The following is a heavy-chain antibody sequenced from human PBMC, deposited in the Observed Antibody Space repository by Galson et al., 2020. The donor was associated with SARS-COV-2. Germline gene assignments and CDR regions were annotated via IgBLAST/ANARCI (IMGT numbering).Heavy chain of an antibody. CDR2: IGVSGGVT. CDR3: ARRYCYSSGCYYFDY. Sequence: GGSLRLSCAASEFTFSSHAMSWVRQAPGKGLEWVSTIGVSGGVTYYADFVKGRFTISRDNSKNTLYLQMNSLRAEDTAVYYCARRYCYSSGCYYFDYWGQGTLVTVSS. J-gene: IGHJ4*02. CDR1: EFTFSSHA. V-gene: IGHV3-23*01. D-gene: IGHD2-2*01.